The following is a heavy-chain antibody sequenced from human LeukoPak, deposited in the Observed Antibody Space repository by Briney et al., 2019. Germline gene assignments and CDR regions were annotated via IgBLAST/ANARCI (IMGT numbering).Heavy chain of an antibody. D-gene: IGHD2-15*01. J-gene: IGHJ6*03. CDR1: GFTFSNYA. CDR2: ISSSSSYI. Sequence: GGSLRLSCAASGFTFSNYAMYWVRQAPGKGLEWVSSISSSSSYIYYADSVKGRLTISRDNAKNSLYLQMNSLRAEDTAVYYCARDARGTMSLYSRYMDVWGKGTTVTVSS. V-gene: IGHV3-21*01. CDR3: ARDARGTMSLYSRYMDV.